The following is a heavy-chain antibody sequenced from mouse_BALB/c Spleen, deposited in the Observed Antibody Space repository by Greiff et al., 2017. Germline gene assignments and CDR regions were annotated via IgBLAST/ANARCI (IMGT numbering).Heavy chain of an antibody. CDR1: GFTFSSYG. Sequence: EVKLEESGGDLVKPGGSLKLSCAASGFTFSSYGMSWVRQTPDKRLEWVATISSGGSYTYYPDSVKGRFTISRDNAKNTLYLQMSSLKSEDTAMYYCARQGDSSGYVGFAYWGQGTLVTVSA. J-gene: IGHJ3*01. CDR3: ARQGDSSGYVGFAY. V-gene: IGHV5-6*02. D-gene: IGHD3-2*01. CDR2: ISSGGSYT.